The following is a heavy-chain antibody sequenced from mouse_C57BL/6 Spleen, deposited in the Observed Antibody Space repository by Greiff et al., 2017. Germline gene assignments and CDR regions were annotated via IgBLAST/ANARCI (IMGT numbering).Heavy chain of an antibody. CDR3: VRGVEYARFAY. Sequence: EVQLVESGGGLVQPKGSLKLSCAASGFTFTTYAMHWVRQAPGKGLEWVARIRSKSSNYATYYADSVKDRFTISRDDSQSMLYLQMSNLRTEDTAMYYCVRGVEYARFAYWGQGTLVTVSA. D-gene: IGHD5-1*01. J-gene: IGHJ3*01. V-gene: IGHV10-3*01. CDR1: GFTFTTYA. CDR2: IRSKSSNYAT.